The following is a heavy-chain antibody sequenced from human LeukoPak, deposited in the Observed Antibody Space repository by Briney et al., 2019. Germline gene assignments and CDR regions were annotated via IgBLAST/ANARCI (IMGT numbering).Heavy chain of an antibody. D-gene: IGHD2-15*01. CDR3: VRGGESTWS. CDR2: IRGSGGST. CDR1: GFTFNSYA. J-gene: IGHJ5*02. V-gene: IGHV3-23*01. Sequence: PGGSLRLSCTASGFTFNSYAMNWVRQAPGKGLEWVSTIRGSGGSTYTADSVKGRFIISRDNSKNMLYIQMNSLRAEDTAVYYCVRGGESTWSWGQGTLVTVSS.